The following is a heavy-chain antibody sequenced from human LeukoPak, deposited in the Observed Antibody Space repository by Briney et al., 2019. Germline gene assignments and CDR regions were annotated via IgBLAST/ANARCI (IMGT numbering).Heavy chain of an antibody. CDR1: GFTFSSYS. Sequence: AGGSLRLSCAASGFTFSSYSMNWVRQAPGKGLEWVSSISSSSNYIYYADSVKGRFTISRDNAKNSLYLQMNSLRAEDTAVYYCARVFGDSSGFRNAFDIWGQGTMVTVSS. J-gene: IGHJ3*02. CDR3: ARVFGDSSGFRNAFDI. CDR2: ISSSSNYI. D-gene: IGHD3-22*01. V-gene: IGHV3-21*01.